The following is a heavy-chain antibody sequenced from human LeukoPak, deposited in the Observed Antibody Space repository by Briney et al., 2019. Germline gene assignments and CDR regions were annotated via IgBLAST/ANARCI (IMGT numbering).Heavy chain of an antibody. D-gene: IGHD2-21*01. Sequence: PGGSLRLSCAASGFTFSSYGMHWVRQAPGKGLEWVAFIRYDGSNKYYADSVKGRFTISRDNSKNTLYLQINSLRVEDTAVYYCAAVSYLAFDIWGQGTMVTVSS. CDR2: IRYDGSNK. V-gene: IGHV3-30*02. CDR3: AAVSYLAFDI. CDR1: GFTFSSYG. J-gene: IGHJ3*02.